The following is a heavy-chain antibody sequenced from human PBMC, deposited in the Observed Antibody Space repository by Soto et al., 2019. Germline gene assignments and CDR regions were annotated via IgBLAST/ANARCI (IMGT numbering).Heavy chain of an antibody. CDR1: GGSISSSSYY. D-gene: IGHD3-22*01. V-gene: IGHV4-39*07. J-gene: IGHJ4*02. CDR2: IYYSGST. Sequence: PSETLSLTCTVSGGSISSSSYYWGWIRQPPGKGLEWSGSIYYSGSTYYNPSLKSRVTISVDTSKNQFSLKLSSVTAADTAVYYCARAPARYYYDSSGYYYGDYFDYWGQGTLGTVSS. CDR3: ARAPARYYYDSSGYYYGDYFDY.